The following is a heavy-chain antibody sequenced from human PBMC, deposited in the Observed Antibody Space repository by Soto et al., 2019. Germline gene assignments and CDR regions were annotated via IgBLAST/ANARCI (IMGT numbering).Heavy chain of an antibody. D-gene: IGHD3-22*01. CDR2: INHSGST. Sequence: SETLSLTCAVYGGSFSGYYWSWIRQPPGKGLEWIGEINHSGSTNYNPSLKSRVTISVDTSKNQFSLKLSSVTAADTAVYYCALDYYDSSGYLPSYYYYGMDVWGQGTTVTVSS. V-gene: IGHV4-34*01. CDR1: GGSFSGYY. CDR3: ALDYYDSSGYLPSYYYYGMDV. J-gene: IGHJ6*02.